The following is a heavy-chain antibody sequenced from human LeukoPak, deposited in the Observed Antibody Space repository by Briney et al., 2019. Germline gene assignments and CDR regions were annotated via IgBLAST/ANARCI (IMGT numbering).Heavy chain of an antibody. Sequence: GGSLRVSCAASGFPFNSYALSWVRQTPGKGLEWVSTISGSGGTSHYADSVKGRFTISRDNSKNTLYLQMNSLRAEDTAVYSCAKVRYSGGWYGRFDYLGQAPLVTVSS. CDR3: AKVRYSGGWYGRFDY. J-gene: IGHJ4*02. V-gene: IGHV3-23*01. CDR2: ISGSGGTS. CDR1: GFPFNSYA. D-gene: IGHD6-19*01.